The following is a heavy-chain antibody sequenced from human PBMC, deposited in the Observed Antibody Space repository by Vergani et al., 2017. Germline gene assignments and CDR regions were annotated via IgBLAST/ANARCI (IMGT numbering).Heavy chain of an antibody. D-gene: IGHD1-26*01. Sequence: EVQLVASGGGLVQPGGSLRLSCAASGFTFSSNYMSWVRQAPGKGLEWVSVIYSGGSTYYADSVKGRFTISRDNSKNTRYLQMNSLRAEDTAVYFCARDVIVGASEAIDIGGEGRMVTVSS. V-gene: IGHV3-66*02. J-gene: IGHJ3*02. CDR2: IYSGGST. CDR1: GFTFSSNY. CDR3: ARDVIVGASEAIDI.